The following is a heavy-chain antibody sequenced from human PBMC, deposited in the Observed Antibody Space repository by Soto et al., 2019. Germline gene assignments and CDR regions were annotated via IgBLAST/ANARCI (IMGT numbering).Heavy chain of an antibody. CDR1: GFTFSSYG. CDR3: AKGSLDIVVVVAANYYYYCMDV. CDR2: ISYDGSNK. Sequence: GGSLRLSCAASGFTFSSYGMHGVRQAPGKGLEWVAVISYDGSNKYYADSVKGRFTISRDNSKNTLYLQMNSLRAEDTAVYYCAKGSLDIVVVVAANYYYYCMDVWGKGTTVTVSS. V-gene: IGHV3-30*18. D-gene: IGHD2-15*01. J-gene: IGHJ6*03.